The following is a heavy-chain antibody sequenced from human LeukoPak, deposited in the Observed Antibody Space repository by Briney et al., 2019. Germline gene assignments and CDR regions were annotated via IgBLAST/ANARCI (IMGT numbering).Heavy chain of an antibody. CDR1: GYTFTGYY. D-gene: IGHD3-22*01. Sequence: GASVKVSCKASGYTFTGYYMHWVRHAPGQGLECMGWINPNSGGRNNAQKFQGRVTMTRDKSISTAYMDLSTLRSDDTAVYYCARVAVPYYYDSSGYLTYFDYWGQGTLVTVSS. J-gene: IGHJ4*02. CDR3: ARVAVPYYYDSSGYLTYFDY. V-gene: IGHV1-2*02. CDR2: INPNSGGR.